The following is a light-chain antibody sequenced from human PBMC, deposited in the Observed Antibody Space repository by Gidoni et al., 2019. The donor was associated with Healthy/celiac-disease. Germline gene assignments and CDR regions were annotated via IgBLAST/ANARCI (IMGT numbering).Light chain of an antibody. J-gene: IGKJ2*04. Sequence: QMTQSPSSLSASVGDRVTITCRASQSISSYLYWYQQKPGKAPKLLIYAASSLQSGVPSRFSGSGSGTDFTLTISSLQPEDFATYYCQQSYSTPCSFGQGTKLEIK. CDR3: QQSYSTPCS. V-gene: IGKV1-39*01. CDR1: QSISSY. CDR2: AAS.